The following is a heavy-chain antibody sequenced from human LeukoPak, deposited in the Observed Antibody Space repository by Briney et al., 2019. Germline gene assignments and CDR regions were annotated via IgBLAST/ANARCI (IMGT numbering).Heavy chain of an antibody. CDR3: ARDVGEYSGYDSAFDI. D-gene: IGHD5-12*01. J-gene: IGHJ3*02. V-gene: IGHV1-8*01. CDR1: GYTFTSCD. CDR2: MNPNSGNT. Sequence: GASVKVSCKASGYTFTSCDINWVRQATGQGLEWMGWMNPNSGNTGYAQKFQGRVTMTRNTSISTAYMELSSLRSEDTAVYYCARDVGEYSGYDSAFDIWGQGTMVTVSS.